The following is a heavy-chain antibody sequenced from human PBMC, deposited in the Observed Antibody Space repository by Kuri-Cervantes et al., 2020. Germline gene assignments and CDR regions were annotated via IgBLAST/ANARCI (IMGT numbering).Heavy chain of an antibody. J-gene: IGHJ5*02. D-gene: IGHD4-17*01. V-gene: IGHV3-7*03. CDR1: GFTFSSYW. CDR3: AKARDYGDYLNSFDP. Sequence: GGSLRLSCAASGFTFSSYWMSWVRQAPGKGLEWVANIKQDGSEKYYVDSVKGRFTISRDNAKNSLYLQMNSLRAEDTAVYYCAKARDYGDYLNSFDPWGQGTLVTVSS. CDR2: IKQDGSEK.